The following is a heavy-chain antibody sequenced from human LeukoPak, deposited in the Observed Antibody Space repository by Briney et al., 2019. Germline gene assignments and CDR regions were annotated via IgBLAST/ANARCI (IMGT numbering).Heavy chain of an antibody. J-gene: IGHJ6*03. CDR1: GFTFDHYA. V-gene: IGHV3-9*01. CDR2: LSWIRGSI. CDR3: VKDEAVAGPNYHLDFMDV. D-gene: IGHD6-19*01. Sequence: GGSLRLSCAASGFTFDHYALLWVRQAPGKGLEWVSCLSWIRGSIGYADSVKGRFTISRRNAKNSLYRQMKRLRPENTALYYCVKDEAVAGPNYHLDFMDVGGKGTTVTVSS.